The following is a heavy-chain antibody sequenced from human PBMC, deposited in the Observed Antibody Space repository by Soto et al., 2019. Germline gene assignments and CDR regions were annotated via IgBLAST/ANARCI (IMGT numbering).Heavy chain of an antibody. CDR3: ARLRLPPSMVRAGMDV. D-gene: IGHD3-10*01. CDR1: GYSFTSYW. CDR2: IYPGDSDT. Sequence: PGESLKISCKGSGYSFTSYWIGWVRQMPGKGLEWMGIIYPGDSDTRYSPSFQGQVTISADKSISTAYLQWSSLKASDTAMYYCARLRLPPSMVRAGMDVWGQGTTVTVSS. J-gene: IGHJ6*02. V-gene: IGHV5-51*01.